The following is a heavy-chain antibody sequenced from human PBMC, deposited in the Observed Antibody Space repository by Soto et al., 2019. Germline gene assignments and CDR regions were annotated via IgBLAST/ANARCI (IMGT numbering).Heavy chain of an antibody. D-gene: IGHD4-17*01. V-gene: IGHV1-2*02. Sequence: ASVKVSCKASGSTFTGYYMHWVRQAPGQGLEWMGWINPNSGGTNYAQKFQGRVTMTRDTSISTAYMELSRLRSDDTAVYYCARDLPTVDPLFDYWGQGTLVTVSS. CDR1: GSTFTGYY. CDR3: ARDLPTVDPLFDY. J-gene: IGHJ4*02. CDR2: INPNSGGT.